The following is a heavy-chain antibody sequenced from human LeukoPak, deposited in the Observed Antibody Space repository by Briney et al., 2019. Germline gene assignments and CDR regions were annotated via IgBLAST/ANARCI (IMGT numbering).Heavy chain of an antibody. CDR3: AKDSLPYSSGWSNWFDP. V-gene: IGHV3-30*02. Sequence: GGSLRLSCAASGFTFSSYGMHWVRQAPGKGLEWVAFIRYDGSNKYYADSVKGRFTISRDNSKNTLYLQMNSLRAEDTAVYYCAKDSLPYSSGWSNWFDPWGQGTLVTVSS. J-gene: IGHJ5*02. CDR2: IRYDGSNK. CDR1: GFTFSSYG. D-gene: IGHD6-19*01.